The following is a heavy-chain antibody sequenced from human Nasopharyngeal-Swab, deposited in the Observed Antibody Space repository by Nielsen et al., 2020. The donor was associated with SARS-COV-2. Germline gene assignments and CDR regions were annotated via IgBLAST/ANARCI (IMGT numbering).Heavy chain of an antibody. V-gene: IGHV3-23*01. Sequence: GESLKISCAASGFTFSSYSMNWVRQAPGKGLEWVSAISGSGGSTYYADSVKGRFTISRDNSKNTLYLQMNSLRAEDTAVYYCAKGGIFDDFWSGYYDYYYGMDVWGQGTTVTVSS. CDR1: GFTFSSYS. CDR2: ISGSGGST. D-gene: IGHD3-3*01. J-gene: IGHJ6*02. CDR3: AKGGIFDDFWSGYYDYYYGMDV.